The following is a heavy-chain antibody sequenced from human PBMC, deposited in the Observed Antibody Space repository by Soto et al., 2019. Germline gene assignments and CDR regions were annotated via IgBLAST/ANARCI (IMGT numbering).Heavy chain of an antibody. CDR3: AARYCSSHSCGPGLFDS. D-gene: IGHD2-2*01. Sequence: EVQLLESGGGLVQPGGSLRLSCADSGFTFSSYVMSWVRQAPGKGLEWDSAISNSGGNTYYADSVKGRLTISRDNYKNTLYLQKSSLRAADTAVSDCAARYCSSHSCGPGLFDSWGQGTLVTVSS. CDR1: GFTFSSYV. V-gene: IGHV3-23*01. CDR2: ISNSGGNT. J-gene: IGHJ4*02.